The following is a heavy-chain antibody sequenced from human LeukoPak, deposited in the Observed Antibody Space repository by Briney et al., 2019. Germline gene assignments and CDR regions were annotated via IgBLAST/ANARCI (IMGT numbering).Heavy chain of an antibody. V-gene: IGHV3-48*03. CDR2: ISSSTTVI. CDR3: ARVTGSYTFYCSYGMDV. Sequence: PGGSLRLSCAASGFIFSRYEMNWVRQSPGKGLEWVSHISSSTTVISYADSVKGRFTISRDNAKNSLYLQMNSLRAEDTAVYYCARVTGSYTFYCSYGMDVWGQGTTVTVSS. J-gene: IGHJ6*02. D-gene: IGHD3-10*01. CDR1: GFIFSRYE.